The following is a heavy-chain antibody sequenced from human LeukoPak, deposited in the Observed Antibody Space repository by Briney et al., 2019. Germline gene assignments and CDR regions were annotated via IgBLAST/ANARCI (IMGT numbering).Heavy chain of an antibody. V-gene: IGHV4-61*08. CDR3: ARLLALRPPTMIVVHTLFDY. J-gene: IGHJ4*02. CDR2: IYYSGST. D-gene: IGHD3-22*01. CDR1: GGSISSGDYY. Sequence: SETLSLTCTVSGGSISSGDYYWSWIRQPPGKGLEWIGYIYYSGSTNYNPSLKSRVTISVDTSKNQFSLKLSSVTAADTAVYYCARLLALRPPTMIVVHTLFDYWGQGTLVTVSS.